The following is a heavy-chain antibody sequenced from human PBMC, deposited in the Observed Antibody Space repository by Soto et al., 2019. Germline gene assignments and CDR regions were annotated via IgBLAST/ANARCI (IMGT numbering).Heavy chain of an antibody. CDR2: ISGSGGST. CDR3: AKDPYCSSASCQGKWFDP. CDR1: GFTFSSYA. J-gene: IGHJ5*02. V-gene: IGHV3-23*01. D-gene: IGHD2-2*01. Sequence: EVQLLESGGGLVQPGGSLRLSCAASGFTFSSYAMSWVRQAPGKGLEWVSAISGSGGSTYYADSVKGRFTISRDNSKNTLYLQMNSLRAEDTAVYYCAKDPYCSSASCQGKWFDPWGQGTLVTVSS.